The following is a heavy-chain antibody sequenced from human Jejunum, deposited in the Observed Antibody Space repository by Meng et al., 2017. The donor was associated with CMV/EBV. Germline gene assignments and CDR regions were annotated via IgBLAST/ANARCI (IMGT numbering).Heavy chain of an antibody. J-gene: IGHJ4*02. Sequence: FSNYGMGWVRQAPEQGLKWISYISYTSGTIYYTDSVQGRFTISRDNAKKSLYLHLNSLRAEDTAVYYCASATTIFGVVTMYYFDYWGQGTLVTVSS. CDR3: ASATTIFGVVTMYYFDY. CDR2: ISYTSGTI. CDR1: FSNYG. D-gene: IGHD3-3*01. V-gene: IGHV3-48*04.